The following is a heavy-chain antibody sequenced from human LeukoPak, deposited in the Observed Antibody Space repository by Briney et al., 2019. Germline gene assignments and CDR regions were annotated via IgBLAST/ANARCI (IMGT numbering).Heavy chain of an antibody. CDR1: GGSITGYY. D-gene: IGHD3-9*01. CDR3: ARGNILTGYCFDF. CDR2: IHYTGAT. V-gene: IGHV4-34*01. J-gene: IGHJ4*02. Sequence: SETLSLTCAVYGGSITGYYWSWIRQTPGRGLEWVGEIHYTGATSYNPSLKSRATISTDTSKNQFSLRLSSVTAADTAVYYCARGNILTGYCFDFWGQGALVTVTS.